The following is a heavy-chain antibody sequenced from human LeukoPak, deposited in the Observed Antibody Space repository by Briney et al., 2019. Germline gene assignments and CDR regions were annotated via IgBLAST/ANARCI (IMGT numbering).Heavy chain of an antibody. CDR1: GFTFSSYA. CDR3: ARGRFGGYARTYFFDY. V-gene: IGHV3-30-3*01. CDR2: ISYDGSNK. Sequence: GGSLRLSCAASGFTFSSYAMHWVRQAPGKGLEWVAVISYDGSNKYYADSVKGRFTISRDNSKNTLYLQMNSLRAEDTAVYYCARGRFGGYARTYFFDYWAREPWSPSPQ. D-gene: IGHD5-12*01. J-gene: IGHJ4*02.